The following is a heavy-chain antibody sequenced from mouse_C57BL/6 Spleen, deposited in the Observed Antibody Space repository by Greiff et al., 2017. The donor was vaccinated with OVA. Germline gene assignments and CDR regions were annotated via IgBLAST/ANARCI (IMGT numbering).Heavy chain of an antibody. CDR1: GYTFTSYW. J-gene: IGHJ2*01. D-gene: IGHD4-1*01. CDR3: ARNWDAYFDY. CDR2: IDPSDSYT. Sequence: VQLQQPGAELVRPGTSVKLSCKASGYTFTSYWMHWVKQRPGQGLEWIGVIDPSDSYTNYNQKFKGKATLTVDTSSSTAYMQLSSLTSEDSAVYYCARNWDAYFDYWGKGTTLTVSS. V-gene: IGHV1-59*01.